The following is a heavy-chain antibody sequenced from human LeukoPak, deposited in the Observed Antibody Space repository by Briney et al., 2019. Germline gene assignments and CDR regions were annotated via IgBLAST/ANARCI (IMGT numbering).Heavy chain of an antibody. V-gene: IGHV1-69*05. CDR3: ATAYYYYYNMDV. J-gene: IGHJ6*03. CDR2: ISPIFGTA. Sequence: ASVKDSCQASVGTFSRYAISWVRQAPGQGLEWMGGISPIFGTANYAQKFHSRVTITTDESTSTAYMELSSLRSEDTAVYYCATAYYYYYNMDVGGKGTTVTVSS. CDR1: VGTFSRYA.